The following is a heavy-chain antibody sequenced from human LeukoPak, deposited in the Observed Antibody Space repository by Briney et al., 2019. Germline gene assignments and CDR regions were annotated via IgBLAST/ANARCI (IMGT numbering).Heavy chain of an antibody. J-gene: IGHJ5*02. D-gene: IGHD6-13*01. CDR2: INHSGST. CDR3: ARGPPYSSSWYVL. V-gene: IGHV4-34*01. CDR1: GGSFSGYY. Sequence: SETLSLTCAVYGGSFSGYYWSWIRQPPGKGLEWIGEINHSGSTNYNPSLKSRVTISVDTSKNQLSLKLSSVTAADTAVYYCARGPPYSSSWYVLWGQGTLVTVSS.